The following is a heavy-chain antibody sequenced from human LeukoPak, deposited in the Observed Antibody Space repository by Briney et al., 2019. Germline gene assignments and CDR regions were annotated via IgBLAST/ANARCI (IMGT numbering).Heavy chain of an antibody. V-gene: IGHV3-74*03. CDR3: SRSQVDY. CDR2: ISGDGTIK. CDR1: GFPFLSDW. J-gene: IGHJ4*02. Sequence: GGSLRLSCELSGFPFLSDWIFWVCQAPGKGLVWVSRISGDGTIKTYADFVRGRFIISRDNTKNIPYLQMNSLKVEVTATIYCSRSQVDYWGQGVLVTVSS.